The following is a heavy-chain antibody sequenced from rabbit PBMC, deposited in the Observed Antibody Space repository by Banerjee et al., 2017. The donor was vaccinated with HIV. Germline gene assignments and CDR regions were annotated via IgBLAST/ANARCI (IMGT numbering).Heavy chain of an antibody. D-gene: IGHD6-1*01. CDR1: GFSFSSYYY. Sequence: QSLEESGGDLVKPGASLTLTCTASGFSFSSYYYMCWVRQAPGKGLEWIACIYAGTSGSTYYASWAKGRFTISKTSSTTVTLQMTSLTAADTATYFCARDIPADYVVYGLVPYGMDLWGPGTLVTVS. CDR3: ARDIPADYVVYGLVPYGMDL. J-gene: IGHJ6*01. V-gene: IGHV1S40*01. CDR2: IYAGTSGST.